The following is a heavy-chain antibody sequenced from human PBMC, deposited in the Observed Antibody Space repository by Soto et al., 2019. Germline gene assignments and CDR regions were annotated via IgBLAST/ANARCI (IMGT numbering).Heavy chain of an antibody. Sequence: GGSLRLSCAASGFTFSSYAMHWVRQAPGKGLEWVAVISYDGSNKYYADSVKGRFTISRDNSKNTLYLQMNSLRAEDTAVYYCARDGPDYSEYFQHWGQGTLVTVSS. CDR2: ISYDGSNK. D-gene: IGHD5-12*01. J-gene: IGHJ1*01. CDR1: GFTFSSYA. CDR3: ARDGPDYSEYFQH. V-gene: IGHV3-30-3*01.